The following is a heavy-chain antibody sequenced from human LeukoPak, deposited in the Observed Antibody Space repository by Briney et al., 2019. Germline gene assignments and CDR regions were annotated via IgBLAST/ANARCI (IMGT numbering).Heavy chain of an antibody. Sequence: SETLSLTCAVYGGSFSGYYWSWIRQPPGKGLEWNGEINHSGSTNYNPSLKSRVTISVDTSKNQFSLKLSSVTAADTAVYYCATSGWYQTGVYWGQGTLVTVSS. CDR1: GGSFSGYY. CDR2: INHSGST. J-gene: IGHJ4*02. D-gene: IGHD6-13*01. CDR3: ATSGWYQTGVY. V-gene: IGHV4-34*01.